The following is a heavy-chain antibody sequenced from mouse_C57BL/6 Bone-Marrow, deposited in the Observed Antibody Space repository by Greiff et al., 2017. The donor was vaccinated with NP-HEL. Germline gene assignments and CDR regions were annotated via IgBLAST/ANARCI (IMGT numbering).Heavy chain of an antibody. Sequence: EVQGVESGGGLVQSGRARRRSCETSGCTGSDVYMEGVRQAPGKGLEWIAASRNKANDEKKEYSASVKGRFIVSRDTSQSILYLQMNALRAEDTAIYYCARDAILYAMDYWGQGTSVTVSS. V-gene: IGHV7-1*01. CDR2: SRNKANDEKK. CDR1: GCTGSDVY. CDR3: ARDAILYAMDY. J-gene: IGHJ4*01.